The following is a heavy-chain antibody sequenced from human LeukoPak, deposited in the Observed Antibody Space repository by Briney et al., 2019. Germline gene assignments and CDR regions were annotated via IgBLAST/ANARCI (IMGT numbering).Heavy chain of an antibody. CDR1: GYSFSSYW. CDR3: ARRGSGWYVDY. V-gene: IGHV5-51*01. D-gene: IGHD6-19*01. CDR2: IYPGDSDT. J-gene: IGHJ4*02. Sequence: GESLKISCKGSGYSFSSYWIAWVRQMPGKGLEWMGIIYPGDSDTRYSPSFQGQVTISADKSITTAYLQWSSLKASDTAIYYCARRGSGWYVDYWGQGTLVTVSS.